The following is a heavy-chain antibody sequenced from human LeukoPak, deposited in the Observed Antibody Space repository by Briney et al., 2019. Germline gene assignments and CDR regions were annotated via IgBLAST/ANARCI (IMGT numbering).Heavy chain of an antibody. D-gene: IGHD2-2*03. V-gene: IGHV4-4*07. CDR1: GGSINSYY. J-gene: IGHJ3*02. CDR2: IYSSGST. CDR3: ARYGSTVFDM. Sequence: PSETLSLTCSVSGGSINSYYWSWIRQPAGKGLEWIGRIYSSGSTNYNPSLKSRVTMSVDTSKNQFSLKLSSVTAADTAVYYCARYGSTVFDMWGRGTMVTVSS.